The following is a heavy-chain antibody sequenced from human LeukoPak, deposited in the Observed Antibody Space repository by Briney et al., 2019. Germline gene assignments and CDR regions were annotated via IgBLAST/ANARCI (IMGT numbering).Heavy chain of an antibody. D-gene: IGHD6-13*01. CDR3: AKVFGSSSY. CDR2: IRYDGSNK. V-gene: IGHV3-30*02. CDR1: GFTFSSYS. Sequence: GGSLRLSCAASGFTFSSYSMNWVRQAPGKGLEWVAFIRYDGSNKYYADSVKGRFTISRDNSKNTLYLQMNSLRAEDTAVYYCAKVFGSSSYWGQGTLVTVSS. J-gene: IGHJ4*02.